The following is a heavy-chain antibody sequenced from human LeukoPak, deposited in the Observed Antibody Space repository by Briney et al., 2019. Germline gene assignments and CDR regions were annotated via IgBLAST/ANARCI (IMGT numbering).Heavy chain of an antibody. D-gene: IGHD4-17*01. CDR3: ARVDYGDYQYFQQ. J-gene: IGHJ1*01. CDR1: GFTFSSYS. V-gene: IGHV3-21*01. Sequence: PGGSLRLSCAASGFTFSSYSMNWVRQAPGKGLEWVPSISSSSSYTYYADSVKGRFTISRDNAKNSLYLQMNSLRAEDTAVYYCARVDYGDYQYFQQWGQGTLVTVSS. CDR2: ISSSSSYT.